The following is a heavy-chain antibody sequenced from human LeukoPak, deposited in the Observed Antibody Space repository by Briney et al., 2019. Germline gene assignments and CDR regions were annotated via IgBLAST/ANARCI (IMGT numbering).Heavy chain of an antibody. CDR3: ARKAMAHFDY. D-gene: IGHD5-18*01. CDR2: IYYSGST. Sequence: PSETLSLTCTVSGGSISRSSYYWGWIRQPPGKGLEWIGSIYYSGSTYYNPSLKSRVTISVDTSKNQFSLKLSSVTAADTAVYYCARKAMAHFDYWGKGTLVTVSS. CDR1: GGSISRSSYY. V-gene: IGHV4-39*01. J-gene: IGHJ4*02.